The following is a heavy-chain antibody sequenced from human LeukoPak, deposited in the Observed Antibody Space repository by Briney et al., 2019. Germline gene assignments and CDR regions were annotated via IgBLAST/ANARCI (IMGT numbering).Heavy chain of an antibody. D-gene: IGHD3-16*01. CDR3: ARVDAPYRGTYTPFDV. CDR2: IYISGTT. Sequence: PSETLSLTCSVSGASISSYYWSWVRQPAGKGLEWIGRIYISGTTKHNPSLKSRVTMSVDTSKNQFSLRLTSVTAADTAVYFCARVDAPYRGTYTPFDVWGQGTLVTVSS. J-gene: IGHJ4*02. V-gene: IGHV4-4*07. CDR1: GASISSYY.